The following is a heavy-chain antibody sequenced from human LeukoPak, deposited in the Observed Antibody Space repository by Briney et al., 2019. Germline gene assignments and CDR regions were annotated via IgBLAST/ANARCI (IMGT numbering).Heavy chain of an antibody. J-gene: IGHJ4*02. D-gene: IGHD5-18*01. Sequence: ASATVSCTASGYTFTSYYMHWVRQAPGQGLEWMGIINPSGGSTSYAQKFQGGVTMTRDTSTSTVYMELSSLRSEDTAVYYCARDGVSIWEPTAMVPDYWGQGTLVTVPS. V-gene: IGHV1-46*01. CDR3: ARDGVSIWEPTAMVPDY. CDR1: GYTFTSYY. CDR2: INPSGGST.